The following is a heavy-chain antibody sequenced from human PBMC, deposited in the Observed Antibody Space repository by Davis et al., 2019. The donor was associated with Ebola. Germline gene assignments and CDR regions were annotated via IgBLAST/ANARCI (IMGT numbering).Heavy chain of an antibody. CDR1: GFSFSSCS. CDR3: SSPNFDY. CDR2: ISYDGSNK. J-gene: IGHJ4*02. Sequence: GESLKISCAASGFSFSSCSMNWVRQAPGKGLEWVAVISYDGSNKYYADSVKGRFTISRDNSKNTLYLQMNSLRAEDTAVYYCSSPNFDYWGQGTLVTVSS. V-gene: IGHV3-30*03.